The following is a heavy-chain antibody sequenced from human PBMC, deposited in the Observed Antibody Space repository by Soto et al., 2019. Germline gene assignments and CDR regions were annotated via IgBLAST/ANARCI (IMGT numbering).Heavy chain of an antibody. D-gene: IGHD3-10*01. V-gene: IGHV1-24*01. CDR2: FDPEDGET. CDR1: GYTLTELS. CDR3: AARKGKYYYGSGSYRFDY. J-gene: IGHJ4*02. Sequence: ASVKVSCKVSGYTLTELSMHWVRQAPGKGLEWMGGFDPEDGETIYAQKFQGRVTMTEDTSTDTAYMELSSLRSEDTAVYYCAARKGKYYYGSGSYRFDYWGQGTLVTVSS.